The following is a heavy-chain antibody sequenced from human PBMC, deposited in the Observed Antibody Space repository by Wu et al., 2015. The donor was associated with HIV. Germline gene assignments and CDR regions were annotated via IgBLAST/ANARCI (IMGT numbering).Heavy chain of an antibody. D-gene: IGHD2-2*01. V-gene: IGHV1-8*01. J-gene: IGHJ5*02. CDR1: GYTFSTYD. CDR2: MNPNTGKT. Sequence: QVQLVQSGTEVKKPGASVKVSCQASGYTFSTYDINWARQATGQGLEWMGWMNPNTGKTGYAQTFQGRVTMTRNTSTNTAYMELNSLRSEDTAVYYCARADCSPTSCQFANWFDPWGQGTLVAVSS. CDR3: ARADCSPTSCQFANWFDP.